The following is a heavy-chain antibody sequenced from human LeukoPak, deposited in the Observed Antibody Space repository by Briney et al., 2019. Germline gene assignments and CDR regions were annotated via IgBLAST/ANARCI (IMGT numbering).Heavy chain of an antibody. CDR2: IYYSGST. CDR3: ARFQAGIAGGRWFDP. V-gene: IGHV4-39*07. D-gene: IGHD3-10*01. J-gene: IGHJ5*02. CDR1: GGSISSSSYY. Sequence: SETLSLTCTVSGGSISSSSYYWGWIRQPPGKGLEWFGSIYYSGSTYYNPSLKSRVTISVDTSKNQFSLRLTSVTAADTAMYYCARFQAGIAGGRWFDPWGQGTLVTVSS.